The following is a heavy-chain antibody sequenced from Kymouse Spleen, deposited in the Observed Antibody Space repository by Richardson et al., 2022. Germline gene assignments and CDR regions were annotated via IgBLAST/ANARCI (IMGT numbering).Heavy chain of an antibody. Sequence: QVQLQESGPGLVKPSETLSLTCTVSGGSVSSGSYYWSWIRQPPGKGLEWIGYIYYSGSTNYNPSLKSRVTISVDTSKNQFSLKLSSVTAADTAVYYCARVWFGEFSFDYWGQGTLVTVSS. D-gene: IGHD3-10*01. V-gene: IGHV4-61*01. J-gene: IGHJ4*02. CDR3: ARVWFGEFSFDY. CDR1: GGSVSSGSYY. CDR2: IYYSGST.